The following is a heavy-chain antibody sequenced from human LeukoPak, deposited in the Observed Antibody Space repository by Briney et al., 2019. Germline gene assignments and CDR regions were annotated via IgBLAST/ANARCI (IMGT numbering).Heavy chain of an antibody. CDR2: MNPNSGNT. V-gene: IGHV1-8*03. D-gene: IGHD6-19*01. CDR3: ARVAAYSSGWYLGGAYYYMDV. Sequence: GASVKVSCKASGYTFTSYDINWVRQATGQGLEWMGWMNPNSGNTGYAQKFQGRVTITRNTSISTAYMELSSLRSEDTAVYYCARVAAYSSGWYLGGAYYYMDVWGKETTVTVSS. J-gene: IGHJ6*03. CDR1: GYTFTSYD.